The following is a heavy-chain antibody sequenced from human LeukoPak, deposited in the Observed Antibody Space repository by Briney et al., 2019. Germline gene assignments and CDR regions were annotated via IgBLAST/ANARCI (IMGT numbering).Heavy chain of an antibody. D-gene: IGHD2-2*01. CDR2: IIPIFGTA. CDR3: ARGYCSSTSCYSGGPPGYYYYMDV. J-gene: IGHJ6*03. Sequence: ASVKVSCKASGGTFSSYAISWVRQAPGQGLEWMGGIIPIFGTANYAQKFQGRVTITTDESTSTAYMELSSLRSEDTAVYYCARGYCSSTSCYSGGPPGYYYYMDVWGKGTTVTVSS. V-gene: IGHV1-69*05. CDR1: GGTFSSYA.